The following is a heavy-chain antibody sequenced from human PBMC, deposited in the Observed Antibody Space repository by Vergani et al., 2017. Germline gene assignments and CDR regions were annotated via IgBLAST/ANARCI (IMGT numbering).Heavy chain of an antibody. V-gene: IGHV6-1*01. J-gene: IGHJ6*02. Sequence: QVQLQQSGPGLVKPSQTLSLTCAISGDSVSSNSAAWNWIRQSPSRGLEWLGRTYYRSKWYNDYAVSVKSRITINPDPSKNQFSLQLNSVPPEVTAVYCCARSIGGTGGIKDGMYVWGQGTTVTVSS. D-gene: IGHD1-14*01. CDR1: GDSVSSNSAA. CDR3: ARSIGGTGGIKDGMYV. CDR2: TYYRSKWYN.